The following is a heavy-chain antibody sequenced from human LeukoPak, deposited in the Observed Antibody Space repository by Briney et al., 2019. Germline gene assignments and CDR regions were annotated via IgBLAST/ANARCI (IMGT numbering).Heavy chain of an antibody. CDR3: AKGVTTGKSVASLDY. CDR2: ISGSGGST. V-gene: IGHV3-23*01. D-gene: IGHD1-1*01. CDR1: GFTFSSYA. J-gene: IGHJ4*02. Sequence: GGSLRLSCAASGFTFSSYAMSWVRQAPGKGLEWVSAISGSGGSTYYEDSVKGRFTISRDNSKNTLYLQMNSLRAEDTAVYYCAKGVTTGKSVASLDYWGQGTLVTVSS.